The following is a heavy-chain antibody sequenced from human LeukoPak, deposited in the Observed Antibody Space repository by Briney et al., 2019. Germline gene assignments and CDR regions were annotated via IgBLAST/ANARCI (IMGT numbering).Heavy chain of an antibody. V-gene: IGHV4-30-2*01. D-gene: IGHD3-3*01. CDR3: ARVRRSLNWFDS. J-gene: IGHJ5*01. CDR1: GGSISSGGHS. CDR2: IYHSGSGST. Sequence: PSETLSLTCTVSGGSISSGGHSWSWIRQPPGKGLEWIGYIYHSGSGSTYYNPSLKSRVTISIDKSKNQFSLKLNSVTAADTAVYYCARVRRSLNWFDSWGQGTLVTVSS.